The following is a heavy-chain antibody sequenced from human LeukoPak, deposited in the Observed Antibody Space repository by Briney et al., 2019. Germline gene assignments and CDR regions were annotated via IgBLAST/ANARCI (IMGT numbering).Heavy chain of an antibody. Sequence: GGSLRLSCAASGFTFSSYSMNWVRQAPGKGLEWVSSISSSSSYINYADSVKGRFTISRDNAKNSLYLQMNSLRPEDTALYYCAKRSGGRSARSTDDYYYDMDVWGLGTTVIVSS. CDR3: AKRSGGRSARSTDDYYYDMDV. CDR2: ISSSSSYI. CDR1: GFTFSSYS. J-gene: IGHJ6*02. D-gene: IGHD3-10*01. V-gene: IGHV3-21*04.